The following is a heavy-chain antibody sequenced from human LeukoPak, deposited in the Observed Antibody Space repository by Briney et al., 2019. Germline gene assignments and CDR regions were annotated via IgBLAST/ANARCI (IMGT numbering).Heavy chain of an antibody. V-gene: IGHV1-69*05. CDR1: GGTFSSYA. Sequence: SVKVSCKASGGTFSSYAISWVRQAPGQGLEWMGGIIPMFGTANYAQKFQGRVTITTDESTSTAYMELSSLRSEDTAVYYCARNVGLGDFWSGPRWFDPWGQGTLVTVSS. J-gene: IGHJ5*02. CDR2: IIPMFGTA. D-gene: IGHD3-3*01. CDR3: ARNVGLGDFWSGPRWFDP.